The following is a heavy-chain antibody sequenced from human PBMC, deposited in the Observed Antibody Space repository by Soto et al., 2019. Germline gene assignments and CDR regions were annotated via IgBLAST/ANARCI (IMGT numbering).Heavy chain of an antibody. CDR1: GGSLSGYY. J-gene: IGHJ4*02. V-gene: IGHV4-34*01. CDR3: ARGQEGVVATH. CDR2: VKDGGHT. Sequence: QVQLQQWGAGLLKPSETLSLNCAVIGGSLSGYYWSWIRQPPGKGLEWIGEVKDGGHTNYSPSLRGRVTISSDTSNNQFSLRLNSVTAADTGVYYCARGQEGVVATHWDQGSLVTVSS. D-gene: IGHD5-12*01.